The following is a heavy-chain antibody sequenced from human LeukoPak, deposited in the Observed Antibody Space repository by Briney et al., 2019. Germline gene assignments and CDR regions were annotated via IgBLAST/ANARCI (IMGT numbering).Heavy chain of an antibody. CDR3: AGGRNNYYDSSGYGGPSDY. D-gene: IGHD3-22*01. Sequence: SETLSLTCTVSGGSISSYYWSWIRQPPGKGLEWIGYIYYSWSINYNPSLKSRVTISVDTSKNQFSLKLSSVTAADTAVYYCAGGRNNYYDSSGYGGPSDYWGQGTLVTVSS. CDR2: IYYSWSI. CDR1: GGSISSYY. J-gene: IGHJ4*02. V-gene: IGHV4-59*01.